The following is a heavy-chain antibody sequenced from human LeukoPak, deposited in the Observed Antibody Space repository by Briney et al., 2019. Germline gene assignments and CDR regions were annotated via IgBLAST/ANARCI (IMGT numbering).Heavy chain of an antibody. V-gene: IGHV1-69*02. CDR1: GGTFSSYT. D-gene: IGHD5-24*01. CDR3: ARNIEMVTPTEDIWFDP. J-gene: IGHJ5*02. Sequence: ASVKVSCKXSGGTFSSYTISWVRQSPGQGLEWMGRIIPILGIANYAQKFQGRVTITADKSTSTAYMELSSLRSEDTAVYYCARNIEMVTPTEDIWFDPWGQGTLVTVSS. CDR2: IIPILGIA.